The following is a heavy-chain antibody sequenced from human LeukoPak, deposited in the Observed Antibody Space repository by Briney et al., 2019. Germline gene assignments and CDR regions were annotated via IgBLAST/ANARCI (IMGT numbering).Heavy chain of an antibody. D-gene: IGHD4-17*01. V-gene: IGHV3-66*04. J-gene: IGHJ3*01. CDR2: IYSGGST. CDR3: AKPESTVTTGIKSFDV. CDR1: GFTVTSNY. Sequence: GGSLRLSCAASGFTVTSNYMSWVRQAPGKGLEWVSVIYSGGSTYYADSVKGRFTISRDNSKNTVYLQMESLRAEDTAVYYCAKPESTVTTGIKSFDVWGQGTMVTVSS.